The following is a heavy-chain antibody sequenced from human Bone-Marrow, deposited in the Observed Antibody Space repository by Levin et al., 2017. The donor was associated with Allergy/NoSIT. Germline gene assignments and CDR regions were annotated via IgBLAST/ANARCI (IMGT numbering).Heavy chain of an antibody. J-gene: IGHJ4*02. CDR3: ARTDFGLGDYLDS. Sequence: GGSLRLSCASSGFTFSGYWMAWVRQAPGKGLEWVANINRDGGDGYYVDSVKGRFTISRDNARNSLDLQMNSLRVEDTAVYYCARTDFGLGDYLDSWGQGTLVTVSS. V-gene: IGHV3-7*04. CDR1: GFTFSGYW. D-gene: IGHD3/OR15-3a*01. CDR2: INRDGGDG.